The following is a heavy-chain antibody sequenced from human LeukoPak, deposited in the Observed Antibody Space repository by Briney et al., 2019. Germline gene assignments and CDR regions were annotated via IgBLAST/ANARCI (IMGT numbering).Heavy chain of an antibody. J-gene: IGHJ3*02. CDR2: IYYSGST. CDR1: GGSISSSSYY. D-gene: IGHD3-16*02. CDR3: ARRGVIGEKEDAFDI. Sequence: SETLSLTCTVSGGSISSSSYYWGWIRQPPGKGLEWIGSIYYSGSTNYNPSLKSRVTISVDTSKNQFSLKLSSVTAADTAVYYCARRGVIGEKEDAFDIWGQGTMVTVSS. V-gene: IGHV4-39*07.